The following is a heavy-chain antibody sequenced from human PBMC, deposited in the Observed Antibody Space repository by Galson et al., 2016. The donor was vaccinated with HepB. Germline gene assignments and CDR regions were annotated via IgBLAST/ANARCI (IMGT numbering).Heavy chain of an antibody. CDR2: ISTHNGDT. Sequence: SVKVSCKASGYSFTTYGITWVRQAPGQGLEWVGWISTHNGDTNHAQKLQGRVTLTTDRSTNTAYMEMRNLESDDTAVFYCARDRDRTLDDWGQGTLVTVSS. V-gene: IGHV1-18*04. CDR1: GYSFTTYG. CDR3: ARDRDRTLDD. J-gene: IGHJ4*02. D-gene: IGHD1-7*01.